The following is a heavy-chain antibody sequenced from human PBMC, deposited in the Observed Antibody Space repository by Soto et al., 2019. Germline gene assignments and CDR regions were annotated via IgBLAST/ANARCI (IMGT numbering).Heavy chain of an antibody. J-gene: IGHJ4*02. CDR2: IKQDGTEK. CDR1: GFTFSSYW. CDR3: VRGNLAIAAAGTNY. Sequence: EVQLVESGGGLVQPGGSLRLSCAASGFTFSSYWMSWVRQAPGKGLEWVANIKQDGTEKYYVDSVKGRFTISRDNAKNSLYLQMNSLRAEDTAAYYCVRGNLAIAAAGTNYWGQGTLDTVSS. V-gene: IGHV3-7*01. D-gene: IGHD6-13*01.